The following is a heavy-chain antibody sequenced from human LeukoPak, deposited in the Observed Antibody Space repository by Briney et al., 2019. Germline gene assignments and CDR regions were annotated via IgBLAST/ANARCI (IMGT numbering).Heavy chain of an antibody. CDR1: GFTFSDYY. V-gene: IGHV3-11*01. Sequence: GGSLRLSCAASGFTFSDYYMSWIRQAPGKGLEWVSYISSSGSTIYYADSVKGRFTISRDNAKNSLYLQMNSLRAEDTAVYHCARVLDTAMVWAYFDYWGQGTLVTVSS. J-gene: IGHJ4*02. CDR3: ARVLDTAMVWAYFDY. CDR2: ISSSGSTI. D-gene: IGHD5-18*01.